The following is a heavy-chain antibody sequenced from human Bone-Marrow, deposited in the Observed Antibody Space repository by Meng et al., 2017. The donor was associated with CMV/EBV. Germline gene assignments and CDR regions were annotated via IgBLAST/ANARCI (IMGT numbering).Heavy chain of an antibody. J-gene: IGHJ4*02. CDR1: GYTFTSYY. CDR2: INPSGGST. Sequence: SVKVSCKASGYTFTSYYMHWVRQAPGQGLEWMGVINPSGGSTSFAQKFQGRVTMARDTSTSTVHMELSSLRSEDTAVYYCARGNRRSSTSFDRWSQGTLVTVSS. V-gene: IGHV1-46*01. D-gene: IGHD2-2*01. CDR3: ARGNRRSSTSFDR.